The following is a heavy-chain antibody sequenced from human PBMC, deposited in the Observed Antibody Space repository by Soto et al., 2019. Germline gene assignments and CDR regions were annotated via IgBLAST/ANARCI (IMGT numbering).Heavy chain of an antibody. CDR1: GFTFSSSA. Sequence: EVQLLDSGGGLVQPGGSLRLSCAASGFTFSSSAMSWVRQAPGKGLEWVSAVSGSGGTTYYADSVRGRFTISRDNSKNTLNLQMNSLRAEDTAIYFCVGCTVDTIVTSGWCHYFDPWGQGTLVTVSS. CDR2: VSGSGGTT. CDR3: VGCTVDTIVTSGWCHYFDP. J-gene: IGHJ5*02. V-gene: IGHV3-23*01. D-gene: IGHD6-19*01.